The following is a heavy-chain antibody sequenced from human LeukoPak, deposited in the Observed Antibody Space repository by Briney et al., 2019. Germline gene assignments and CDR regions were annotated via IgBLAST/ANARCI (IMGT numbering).Heavy chain of an antibody. J-gene: IGHJ4*02. CDR1: GFTSSSYG. CDR2: ISYDGSNK. CDR3: AKAPRGGLWFGELSDY. Sequence: GGSLRLSCAASGFTSSSYGMHWVRQAPGKGLEWVAVISYDGSNKYYADSVKGRFTISRDNSKNTLYLQMNSLRAEDTAVYYCAKAPRGGLWFGELSDYWGQGTLVTVSS. D-gene: IGHD3-10*01. V-gene: IGHV3-30*18.